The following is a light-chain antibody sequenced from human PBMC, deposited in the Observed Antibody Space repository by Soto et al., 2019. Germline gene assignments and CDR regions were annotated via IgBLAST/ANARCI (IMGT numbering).Light chain of an antibody. CDR1: SGDVGYYNY. V-gene: IGLV2-11*01. J-gene: IGLJ1*01. Sequence: QSALTQPRSVSGSPGQSVTISCTGTSGDVGYYNYVSWYQQHPGKAPKVMIYDVTERPSGVPDRFSGSKSGNTASLTISGLQAEDEADYYCGPYAATPRYVLGTGTKLTVL. CDR3: GPYAATPRYV. CDR2: DVT.